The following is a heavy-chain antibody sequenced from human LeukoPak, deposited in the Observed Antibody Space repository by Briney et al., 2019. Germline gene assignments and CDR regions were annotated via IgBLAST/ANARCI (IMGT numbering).Heavy chain of an antibody. Sequence: GGTLRLSCAGYGFTFSNHGMNWVRQAAGKGLEWVSGISPSGDITYYVDSVKGRFTISRDNSKNTFYLQMNSLRAEDTAVYYCAKDSGWLRFHYWGQGTLVTVSS. J-gene: IGHJ4*02. CDR3: AKDSGWLRFHY. D-gene: IGHD5-12*01. V-gene: IGHV3-23*01. CDR2: ISPSGDIT. CDR1: GFTFSNHG.